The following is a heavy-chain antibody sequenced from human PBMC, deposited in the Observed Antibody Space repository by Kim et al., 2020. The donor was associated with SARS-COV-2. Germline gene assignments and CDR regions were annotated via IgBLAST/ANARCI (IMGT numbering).Heavy chain of an antibody. J-gene: IGHJ4*02. CDR1: GFTFDDFA. D-gene: IGHD4-17*01. CDR2: ISLNSAVI. V-gene: IGHV3-9*01. CDR3: TKDSGYGDFTFDY. Sequence: GGSLRLSCVASGFTFDDFAMHWVRQAPGKGLEWVAGISLNSAVIGYADTVKGRFTISRDNAKNSLYLQTNSLRPEDKALYYCTKDSGYGDFTFDYWGQGTLVTVSS.